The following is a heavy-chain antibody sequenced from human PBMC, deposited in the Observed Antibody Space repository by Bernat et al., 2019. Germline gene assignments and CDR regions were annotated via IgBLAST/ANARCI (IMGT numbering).Heavy chain of an antibody. CDR2: VSHTGSA. CDR3: ARGHFFNSF. J-gene: IGHJ4*02. CDR1: GGSFSGYY. Sequence: QVQLDQWGAGLLKPSETLSLTCAVYGGSFSGYYWTWIRQPPGKGLEWIGEVSHTGSANYNPSLKSRVTISVDTSMNQFSLRLTSVTAADPAVYYCARGHFFNSFWGRGTPVTVSS. V-gene: IGHV4-34*01.